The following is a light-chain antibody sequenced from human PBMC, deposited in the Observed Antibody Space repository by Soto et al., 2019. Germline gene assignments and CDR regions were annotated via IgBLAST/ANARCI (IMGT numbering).Light chain of an antibody. V-gene: IGKV3-20*01. CDR1: QTVSSNY. J-gene: IGKJ5*01. CDR3: QQYGSSAIT. CDR2: GAS. Sequence: EIVLTQSPGTLSLSPGERATLSCRASQTVSSNYLAWYQQKTGQAPSLLIYGASSRATGIPDRFSGSGSGTDFTLTISRLEPEDFAVYYCQQYGSSAITFGQGTRLEIK.